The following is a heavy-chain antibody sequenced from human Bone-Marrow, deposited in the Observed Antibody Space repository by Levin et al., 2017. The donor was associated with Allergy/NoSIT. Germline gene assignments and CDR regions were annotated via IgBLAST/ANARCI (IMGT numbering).Heavy chain of an antibody. V-gene: IGHV4-39*01. CDR1: GGSISSSSYY. D-gene: IGHD6-13*01. CDR3: ARTARLAAAGYYYYYGMDV. J-gene: IGHJ6*02. Sequence: SQTLSLTCTVSGGSISSSSYYWGWIRQPPGKGLEWIGSIYYSGSTYYNPSLKSRVTISVDTSKNQFSLKLSSVTAADTAVYYCARTARLAAAGYYYYYGMDVWGQGTTVTVSS. CDR2: IYYSGST.